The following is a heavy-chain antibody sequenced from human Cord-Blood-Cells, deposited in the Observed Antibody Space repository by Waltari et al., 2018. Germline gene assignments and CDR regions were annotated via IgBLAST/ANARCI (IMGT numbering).Heavy chain of an antibody. Sequence: EVQLVESGGGLVQPGGSLRLSCAASGFTFSSYWMSWVRQAPGKGREGVANIKQDGSEKYYVDSVKGRFTISRDNAKNSLYLQMYSLRAEDTAVYYCARTSAKGPFDPWGQGTLVTVSS. V-gene: IGHV3-7*05. J-gene: IGHJ5*02. CDR3: ARTSAKGPFDP. CDR2: IKQDGSEK. D-gene: IGHD6-25*01. CDR1: GFTFSSYW.